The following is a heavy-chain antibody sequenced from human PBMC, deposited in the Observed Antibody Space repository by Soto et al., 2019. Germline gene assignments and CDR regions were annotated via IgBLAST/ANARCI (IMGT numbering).Heavy chain of an antibody. D-gene: IGHD1-26*01. CDR3: ARAPIVGATHFDY. CDR2: IYYSGST. J-gene: IGHJ4*02. V-gene: IGHV4-31*03. Sequence: SETLSLTCTVSGGSISSGGYYWSWIRQHPGKGLEWIGYIYYSGSTYYNPSLKSRVTISVDTSKNQFSLKLSSVTAADTAVYYCARAPIVGATHFDYWGQGTPVTVSS. CDR1: GGSISSGGYY.